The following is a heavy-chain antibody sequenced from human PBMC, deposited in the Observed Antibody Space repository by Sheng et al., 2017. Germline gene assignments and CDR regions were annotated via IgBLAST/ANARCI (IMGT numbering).Heavy chain of an antibody. CDR3: ARSPEGDQHQLLWVRYYYYGMDV. D-gene: IGHD2-2*01. Sequence: EVQLVESGGGLVQPGGSLRLSCAASGFTFSSYEMNWVRQAPGKGLEWVSYISSSGSTIYYADSVKGRFTISRDNAKNSLYLQMNSLRAEDTAVYYCARSPEGDQHQLLWVRYYYYGMDVWGQGTTVTVSS. CDR2: ISSSGSTI. V-gene: IGHV3-48*03. J-gene: IGHJ6*02. CDR1: GFTFSSYE.